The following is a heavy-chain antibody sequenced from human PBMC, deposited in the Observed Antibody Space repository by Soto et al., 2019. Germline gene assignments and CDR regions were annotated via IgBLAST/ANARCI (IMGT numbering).Heavy chain of an antibody. CDR1: GFIFSDHY. J-gene: IGHJ6*02. V-gene: IGHV3-15*07. CDR3: TTDLGWELGYYGMDV. CDR2: IKSKTDGGTT. Sequence: PGGSLRLSCAASGFIFSDHYMDWVRQAPGKGLEWVGRIKSKTDGGTTDYAAPVKGRFTISRDDSKNTLYLQMNSLKTEDTAVYYCTTDLGWELGYYGMDVWGQGTTVTVSS. D-gene: IGHD1-26*01.